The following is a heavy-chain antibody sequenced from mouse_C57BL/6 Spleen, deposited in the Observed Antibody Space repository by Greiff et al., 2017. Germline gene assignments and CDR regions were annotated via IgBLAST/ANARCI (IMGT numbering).Heavy chain of an antibody. V-gene: IGHV14-4*01. J-gene: IGHJ3*01. CDR1: GFNIKDDY. CDR2: IDPENGDT. Sequence: VQLKESGAELVRPGASVKLSCTASGFNIKDDYMHWVKQRPEQGLEWIGWIDPENGDTEYASKFQGKATITADTSSNTAYLQLSSLTSEDTAVYYCLYSNFAYWGQGTLVTVSA. D-gene: IGHD2-5*01. CDR3: LYSNFAY.